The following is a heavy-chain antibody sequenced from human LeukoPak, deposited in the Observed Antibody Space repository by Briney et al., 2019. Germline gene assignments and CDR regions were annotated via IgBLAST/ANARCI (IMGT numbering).Heavy chain of an antibody. V-gene: IGHV3-30-3*01. D-gene: IGHD3-9*01. CDR3: ARDWDYDIGGYYFDY. Sequence: PGRSLRLSCAASGFTFSSYAMHWVRQAPGKGLEWVAVISYDGSNKYYADSVKGRFTISKDNSKNTLYLQMNSLRAEDTAVYYCARDWDYDIGGYYFDYWGQGTLVTVSS. CDR2: ISYDGSNK. CDR1: GFTFSSYA. J-gene: IGHJ4*02.